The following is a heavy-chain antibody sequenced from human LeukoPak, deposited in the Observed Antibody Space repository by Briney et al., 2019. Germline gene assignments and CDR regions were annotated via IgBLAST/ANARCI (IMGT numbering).Heavy chain of an antibody. V-gene: IGHV4-61*02. Sequence: PSETLSLTCPVSGGSISSGSYYWSWIRQPAGKGLEWIGRIYTSGSTNYNPSLKSRVTISVDTSKNQFSLKLSSVTAADTAVYYCARYIPNRGLDWLYDYWGQGTLVTVSS. CDR3: ARYIPNRGLDWLYDY. CDR2: IYTSGST. CDR1: GGSISSGSYY. D-gene: IGHD3-9*01. J-gene: IGHJ4*02.